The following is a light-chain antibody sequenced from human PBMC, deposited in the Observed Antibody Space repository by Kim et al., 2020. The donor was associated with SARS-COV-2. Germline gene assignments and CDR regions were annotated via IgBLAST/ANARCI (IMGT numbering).Light chain of an antibody. J-gene: IGLJ3*02. V-gene: IGLV3-19*01. CDR3: NSRDSSGNRWV. CDR2: GKN. Sequence: SSELTQDPAVSVALGQTVRITCQGDGLRGYYASWYQQKPGQAPVVVIYGKNNRPSGIPDRFSGSDSGNIASLTITGAQAEDEADYYCNSRDSSGNRWVFGGGTQLTVL. CDR1: GLRGYY.